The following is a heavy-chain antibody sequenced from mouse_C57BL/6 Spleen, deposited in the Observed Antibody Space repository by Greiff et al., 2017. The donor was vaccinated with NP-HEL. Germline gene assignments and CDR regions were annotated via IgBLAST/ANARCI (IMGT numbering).Heavy chain of an antibody. Sequence: EVQLQESGTVLARPGASVKMSCKTSGYTFTSYWMHWVKQRPGQGLEWIGAIYPGSGSTNYNEKFKSKATLTVDTSSSTAYMQLSSLTSEDSAVYYCAREGIYFDYWGQGTTLTVSS. CDR1: GYTFTSYW. V-gene: IGHV1-5*01. J-gene: IGHJ2*01. CDR3: AREGIYFDY. CDR2: IYPGSGST.